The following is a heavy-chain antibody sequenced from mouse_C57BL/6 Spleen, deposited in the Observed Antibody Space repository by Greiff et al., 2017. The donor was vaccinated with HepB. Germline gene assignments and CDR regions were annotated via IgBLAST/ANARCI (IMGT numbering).Heavy chain of an antibody. D-gene: IGHD4-1*02. CDR1: GYTFTSYW. CDR2: IHPNSGST. CDR3: ARGSPTGRAWFAY. Sequence: QVQLQQPGAELVKPGASVKLSCKASGYTFTSYWMHWVKQRPGQGLEWIGMIHPNSGSTNYNEKFKSKATLTVDKSSSTAYMQLSSLTSEDSAVYHCARGSPTGRAWFAYWGQGTLVTVSA. J-gene: IGHJ3*01. V-gene: IGHV1-64*01.